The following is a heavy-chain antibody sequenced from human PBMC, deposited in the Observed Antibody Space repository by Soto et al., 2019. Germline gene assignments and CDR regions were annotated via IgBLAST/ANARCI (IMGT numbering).Heavy chain of an antibody. CDR3: AHRGGATVGLYYFDY. D-gene: IGHD3-16*01. Sequence: SGRTLVNPTQTLTLTCTFSGFSLITTGVVVSWIRQPPGEALEWLALIYWHDDKRYSPSLKSRLTITKDTSKNQVVLTMTNMDPVDTATYYCAHRGGATVGLYYFDYWGQGALVTVSS. CDR1: GFSLITTGVV. V-gene: IGHV2-5*01. CDR2: IYWHDDK. J-gene: IGHJ4*02.